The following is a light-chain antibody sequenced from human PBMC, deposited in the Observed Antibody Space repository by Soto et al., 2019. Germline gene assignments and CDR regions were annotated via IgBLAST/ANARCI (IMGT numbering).Light chain of an antibody. Sequence: IQMTQTPSTLSASIRDRVTITFLAIRNIGTSLAWYQQKPGKAPQLLIYDASTLQRGVPSRFSGSGSGTEFTLNISSLQPEDFATYYCQQYDISSGTFGQGTKVDIK. J-gene: IGKJ1*01. CDR1: RNIGTS. CDR2: DAS. V-gene: IGKV1-5*01. CDR3: QQYDISSGT.